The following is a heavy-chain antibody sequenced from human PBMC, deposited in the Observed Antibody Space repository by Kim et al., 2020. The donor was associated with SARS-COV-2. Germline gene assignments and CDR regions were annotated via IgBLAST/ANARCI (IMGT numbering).Heavy chain of an antibody. D-gene: IGHD3-10*01. Sequence: NQYYADSVKGRFTISRDNSKSTLYLQMNNLRAEDTAVYYCGRALSYYNSDYWGQGTLVTVSS. V-gene: IGHV3-33*01. CDR2: NQ. J-gene: IGHJ4*02. CDR3: GRALSYYNSDY.